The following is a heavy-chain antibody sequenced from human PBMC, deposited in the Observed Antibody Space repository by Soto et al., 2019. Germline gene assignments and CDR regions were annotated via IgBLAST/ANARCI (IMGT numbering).Heavy chain of an antibody. J-gene: IGHJ6*02. Sequence: QVQLVQSGAEVKKPGSSVKVSCKASGGTFSSYAISWVRQAPGQGLVWMGVIIPIFGTANYAQKFQGRVTITADESTSTAYMELSSLRSEDTAVYYCARGEDGEQPKYYYYGMDVWGQGTTVTVSS. D-gene: IGHD2-21*01. CDR2: IIPIFGTA. V-gene: IGHV1-69*01. CDR1: GGTFSSYA. CDR3: ARGEDGEQPKYYYYGMDV.